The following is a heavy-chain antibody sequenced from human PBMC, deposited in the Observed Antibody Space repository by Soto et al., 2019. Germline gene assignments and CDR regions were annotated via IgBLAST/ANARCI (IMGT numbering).Heavy chain of an antibody. CDR1: GFTVSSNY. Sequence: GGSLRLSCAASGFTVSSNYMSWVRQAPGKGLEWVSVIYSGGSTYYADSVKGGFTISRDNSKNTLYLQMNSLRAEDTAVYYCARDKAGLSDLDAFDIWGQGTMVTVSS. D-gene: IGHD2-15*01. CDR3: ARDKAGLSDLDAFDI. J-gene: IGHJ3*02. CDR2: IYSGGST. V-gene: IGHV3-66*01.